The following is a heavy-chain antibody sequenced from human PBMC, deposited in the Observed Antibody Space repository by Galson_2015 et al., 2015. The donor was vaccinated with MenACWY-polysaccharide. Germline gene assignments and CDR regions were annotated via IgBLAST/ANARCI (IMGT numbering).Heavy chain of an antibody. V-gene: IGHV3-30*18. CDR1: GFSFSSYG. CDR2: MTYAGSDQ. D-gene: IGHD6-19*01. CDR3: AKREARNSGPFDL. Sequence: SLRLSCAASGFSFSSYGMHWVRQAPGKGLERVTYMTYAGSDQNYARSVRGRFTISRDNSKGMLYLQMESLRPEDTAVYYCAKREARNSGPFDLWGHGTLVTVSS. J-gene: IGHJ4*01.